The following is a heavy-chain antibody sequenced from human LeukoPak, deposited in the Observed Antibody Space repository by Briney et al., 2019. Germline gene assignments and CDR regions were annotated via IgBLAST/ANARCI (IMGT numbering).Heavy chain of an antibody. Sequence: GRSLRLSCAASGFTFSSYGMHWVRQAPGKGLEWVVVISYDGSNKYYADSVKGRFTISIDNSKNTLYLQMNSLRAEDTAVYYCAKDQVVTPGGLYGMDVWGQGTTVTVSS. CDR2: ISYDGSNK. CDR1: GFTFSSYG. V-gene: IGHV3-30*18. J-gene: IGHJ6*02. CDR3: AKDQVVTPGGLYGMDV. D-gene: IGHD4-23*01.